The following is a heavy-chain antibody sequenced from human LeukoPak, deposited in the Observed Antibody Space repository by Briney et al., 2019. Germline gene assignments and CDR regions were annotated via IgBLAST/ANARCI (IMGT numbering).Heavy chain of an antibody. D-gene: IGHD2-15*01. CDR3: AKADLGYCSGGSCYYAFDY. Sequence: GGSLRLSCTASGLTFSTSGLNWVRQAPGKGLEWVASIGPTGSDRYHADSIKGRFTISRDNANNFLYLQMNSLRAEDTAVYYCAKADLGYCSGGSCYYAFDYWGQGTLVTVSS. CDR2: IGPTGSDR. CDR1: GLTFSTSG. V-gene: IGHV3-21*06. J-gene: IGHJ4*02.